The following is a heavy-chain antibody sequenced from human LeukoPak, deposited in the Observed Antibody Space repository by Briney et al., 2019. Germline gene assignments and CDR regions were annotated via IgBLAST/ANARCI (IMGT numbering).Heavy chain of an antibody. CDR3: ARDPIGSRWPYYFDY. D-gene: IGHD6-13*01. J-gene: IGHJ4*02. V-gene: IGHV1-3*01. CDR2: INAGNGNT. Sequence: ASVKVSCTASGYTFTTYAMHWVRQAPGQRLGWMGWINAGNGNTKYSQKFQARVTITRDTSASTAYMELSSLRSEDTAVYYCARDPIGSRWPYYFDYWGQGTLVTVSS. CDR1: GYTFTTYA.